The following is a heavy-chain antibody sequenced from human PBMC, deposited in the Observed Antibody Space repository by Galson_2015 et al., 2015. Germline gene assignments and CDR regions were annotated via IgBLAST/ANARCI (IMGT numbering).Heavy chain of an antibody. V-gene: IGHV3-73*01. D-gene: IGHD5-18*01. J-gene: IGHJ6*02. CDR2: IRSDARSYAT. Sequence: SLRLSCAASGLSFSVYTMNWVRQASGKGLEWVGRIRSDARSYATAYAASVKGRVTISRDDSKNTAYLQMNSLKTEDTAVYYCSRSKANSYEFRYYYCMDFWGQGTTVTVSS. CDR3: SRSKANSYEFRYYYCMDF. CDR1: GLSFSVYT.